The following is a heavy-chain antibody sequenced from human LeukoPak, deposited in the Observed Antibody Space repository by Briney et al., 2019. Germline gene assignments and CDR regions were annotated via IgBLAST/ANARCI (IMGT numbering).Heavy chain of an antibody. J-gene: IGHJ4*02. CDR3: AKVFFMDY. CDR1: GFTFSSYG. CDR2: ISTSGGST. V-gene: IGHV3-23*01. Sequence: GGSLRLSCAASGFTFSSYGMSWVHQAPGKGLEWVSAISTSGGSTNYADSVKGRFTISRDNSKNTLYLQMNSLRAEDTAVYYCAKVFFMDYWGQGTLVTVSS. D-gene: IGHD2-8*01.